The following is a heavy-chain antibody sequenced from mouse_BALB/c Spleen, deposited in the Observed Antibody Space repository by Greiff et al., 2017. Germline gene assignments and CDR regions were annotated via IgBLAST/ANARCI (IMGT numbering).Heavy chain of an antibody. J-gene: IGHJ3*01. Sequence: EVKLMESGGGLVQPGGSRKLSCAASGFTFSSFGMHWVRQAPEKGLEWVAYISSGSSTIYYADTVKGRFTISRDNPKNTLFLQMTSLRSEDTAMYYCARSVHAAFAYWGQGTLVTVSA. D-gene: IGHD1-1*01. CDR2: ISSGSSTI. CDR3: ARSVHAAFAY. CDR1: GFTFSSFG. V-gene: IGHV5-17*02.